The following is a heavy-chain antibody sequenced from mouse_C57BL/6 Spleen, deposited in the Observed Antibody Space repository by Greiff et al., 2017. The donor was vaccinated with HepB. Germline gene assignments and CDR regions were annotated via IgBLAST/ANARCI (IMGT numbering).Heavy chain of an antibody. Sequence: EVQLVESGGGLVQPGGSMKLSCVASGFTFSNYWMNWVRQSPEKGLEWVAQIRLKSDNYATHYAESVKGRFTISRDDSKSSVYLQMNNLRAEDTGIYYCTFYDYDDAMDYWGQGTSVTVSS. CDR3: TFYDYDDAMDY. CDR1: GFTFSNYW. CDR2: IRLKSDNYAT. V-gene: IGHV6-3*01. J-gene: IGHJ4*01. D-gene: IGHD2-4*01.